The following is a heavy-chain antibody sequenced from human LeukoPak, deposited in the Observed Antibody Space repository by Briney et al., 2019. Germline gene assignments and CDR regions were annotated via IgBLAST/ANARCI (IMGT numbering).Heavy chain of an antibody. V-gene: IGHV3-23*01. CDR2: ISGSGGST. CDR1: GFTFSSYA. CDR3: AKEPTGYCSGGSCYPGWFDP. Sequence: RPGGSLRLSCAASGFTFSSYAMSWVRQAPGKGLEWVSAISGSGGSTYYADSVKGRFTISRDNSKNTLYLQMNSLRAEDTAVYYCAKEPTGYCSGGSCYPGWFDPWGQGTLVTVSS. D-gene: IGHD2-15*01. J-gene: IGHJ5*02.